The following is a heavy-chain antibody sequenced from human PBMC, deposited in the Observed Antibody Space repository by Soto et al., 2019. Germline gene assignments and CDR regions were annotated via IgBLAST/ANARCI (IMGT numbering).Heavy chain of an antibody. Sequence: GGSLRLSCAASRFTFSSYAMHWVRQAPGKGLEWVAVISYDGSNKYYADSVKGRFTISRDNSKNTLYLQMNSLRAEDTVVFYCAKVYDSSGYYAYYFDYWGQGTLVTVSS. D-gene: IGHD3-22*01. CDR1: RFTFSSYA. V-gene: IGHV3-30*04. CDR2: ISYDGSNK. J-gene: IGHJ4*02. CDR3: AKVYDSSGYYAYYFDY.